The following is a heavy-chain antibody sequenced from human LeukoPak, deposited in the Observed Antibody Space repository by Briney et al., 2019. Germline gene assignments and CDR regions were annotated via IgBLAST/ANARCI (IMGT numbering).Heavy chain of an antibody. CDR1: GVSISSGGYS. J-gene: IGHJ5*02. CDR3: ARGLRGSYYPNWFDP. V-gene: IGHV4-30-2*01. CDR2: IYHSGST. D-gene: IGHD3-10*01. Sequence: SQTLSLTCAVSGVSISSGGYSWSWIRQPPGKGLEWIGYIYHSGSTYYNPSLKSRVTISVDRSKNQFSLKLSSVTAADTAVYYCARGLRGSYYPNWFDPWGQGTLVTVSS.